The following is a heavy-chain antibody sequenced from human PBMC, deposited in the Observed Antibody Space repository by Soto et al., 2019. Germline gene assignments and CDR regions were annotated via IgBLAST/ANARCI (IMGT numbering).Heavy chain of an antibody. CDR2: ISRSSGAT. D-gene: IGHD2-15*01. CDR3: ARLAPGSIEYWFDP. CDR1: GFTFSSYS. V-gene: IGHV3-48*01. Sequence: GGSLRLSCAASGFTFSSYSMNWVRQAPGKGLEWVSYISRSSGATYYADSVKGRFTISRDNAKNSLYLQMSSLRAEDTAVYYCARLAPGSIEYWFDPWGQGTLVTVSS. J-gene: IGHJ5*02.